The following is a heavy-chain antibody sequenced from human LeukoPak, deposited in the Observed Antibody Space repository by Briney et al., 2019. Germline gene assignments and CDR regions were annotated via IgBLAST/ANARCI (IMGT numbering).Heavy chain of an antibody. Sequence: RGESLKISCKASGYSFTSYWIGWVRQVPGKGLEWMGIIYPGDSDTRYSPSFQGQVTISADKSITTAYLQWSSLKASDTAMYYCARQEGSTSDYWGQGTLVTVSS. CDR2: IYPGDSDT. CDR3: ARQEGSTSDY. CDR1: GYSFTSYW. V-gene: IGHV5-51*01. J-gene: IGHJ4*02.